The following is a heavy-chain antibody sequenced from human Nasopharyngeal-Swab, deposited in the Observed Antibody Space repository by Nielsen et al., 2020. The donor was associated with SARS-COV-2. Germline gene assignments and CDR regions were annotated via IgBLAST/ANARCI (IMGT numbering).Heavy chain of an antibody. Sequence: GGSLRLSCAASGFTFSNAWMSWVRQTPGKGLEWVANIKQDGSEKYYVDSVKGRFTISRDNAKNSLYLQMNSLRAEDTAVYYCARSLYYYYDSSGYSLWGQGTLVTVSS. CDR1: GFTFSNAW. D-gene: IGHD3-22*01. CDR3: ARSLYYYYDSSGYSL. V-gene: IGHV3-7*01. J-gene: IGHJ4*02. CDR2: IKQDGSEK.